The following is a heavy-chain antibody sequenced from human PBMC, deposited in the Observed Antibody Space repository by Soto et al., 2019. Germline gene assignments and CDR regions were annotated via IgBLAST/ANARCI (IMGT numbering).Heavy chain of an antibody. J-gene: IGHJ4*02. Sequence: EVQLVESGGGLVQTGGSLRLSCAASGFTVSSNYMSWVRQAPGKGLEWVSVIYSGGSTYYADSVKGRFTISRDNSKNTLYLQVNSLRAEDTAVYYCARDLVWFGESNGDYWGQGTLVTVSS. CDR1: GFTVSSNY. CDR2: IYSGGST. V-gene: IGHV3-66*01. CDR3: ARDLVWFGESNGDY. D-gene: IGHD3-10*01.